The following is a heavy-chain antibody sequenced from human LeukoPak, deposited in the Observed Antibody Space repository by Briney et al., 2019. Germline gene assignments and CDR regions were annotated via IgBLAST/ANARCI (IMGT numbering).Heavy chain of an antibody. CDR2: IYYSGST. CDR1: GGSISSYY. CDR3: AREEVVGATSAFDI. Sequence: SETLSLTCTVSGGSISSYYWSWIRQPPGKGLEWIGYIYYSGSTNYNPSLKSRVTISVDTSKNQFSLKLSSVTAADTAVYYCAREEVVGATSAFDIWGQGTMVTVSS. J-gene: IGHJ3*02. V-gene: IGHV4-59*01. D-gene: IGHD1-26*01.